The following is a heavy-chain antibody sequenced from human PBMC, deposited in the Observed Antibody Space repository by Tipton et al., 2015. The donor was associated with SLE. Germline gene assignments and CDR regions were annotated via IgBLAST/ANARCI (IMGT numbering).Heavy chain of an antibody. J-gene: IGHJ6*04. Sequence: LRLSCTASGFSVSNNYMSWIRQAPGKGLEWIGEINHSGGTNYNPSLKSRVTISADTSNKQFSLMFSSVTAADTAVYFCARLQFIFGGMDVWGKGTTVTVSS. D-gene: IGHD3-3*01. V-gene: IGHV4-34*08. CDR2: INHSGGT. CDR3: ARLQFIFGGMDV. CDR1: GFSVSNNY.